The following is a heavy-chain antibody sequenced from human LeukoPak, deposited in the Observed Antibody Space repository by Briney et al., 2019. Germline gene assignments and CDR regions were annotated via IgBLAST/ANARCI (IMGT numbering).Heavy chain of an antibody. J-gene: IGHJ4*02. V-gene: IGHV1-69*13. Sequence: GASVKVSCKASGGTFGSYAISWVRQAPGQGLEWMGGIIPIFGTANYAQKFQGRVTITADESTSTAYMDLSSLRSDDTAVYYCAREYRYCGGDCYADWGQGTLVTVSS. CDR2: IIPIFGTA. CDR3: AREYRYCGGDCYAD. D-gene: IGHD2-21*02. CDR1: GGTFGSYA.